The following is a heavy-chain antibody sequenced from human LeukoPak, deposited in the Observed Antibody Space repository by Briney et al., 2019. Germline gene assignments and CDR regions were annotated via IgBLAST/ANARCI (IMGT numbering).Heavy chain of an antibody. CDR3: ARDSNSNSRLDY. D-gene: IGHD6-6*01. J-gene: IGHJ4*02. CDR1: GFTFSSYT. V-gene: IGHV3-21*01. Sequence: PGGSLRLSCAASGFTFSSYTMNWVRQAPGKGLEWVSSISSSSSYIYYADSVKGRFTISRDNAKNSLYLQMNSLRDEDTAVYYCARDSNSNSRLDYWGQGTLVTVSS. CDR2: ISSSSSYI.